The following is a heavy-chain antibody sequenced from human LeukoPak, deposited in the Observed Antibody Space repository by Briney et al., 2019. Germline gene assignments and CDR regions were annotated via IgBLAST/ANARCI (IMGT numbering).Heavy chain of an antibody. CDR3: ARASGYSSRVAFDI. CDR1: GFTFSSYG. J-gene: IGHJ3*02. V-gene: IGHV3-30*02. Sequence: GGSLRLSCAASGFTFSSYGMHWVRQAPGKGLEWVAFIRYDGSNKYYADSVKGRFTISRDNSKNTLYLQMNSLRAEDTAVYYCARASGYSSRVAFDIWGQGTMVTVSS. CDR2: IRYDGSNK. D-gene: IGHD6-13*01.